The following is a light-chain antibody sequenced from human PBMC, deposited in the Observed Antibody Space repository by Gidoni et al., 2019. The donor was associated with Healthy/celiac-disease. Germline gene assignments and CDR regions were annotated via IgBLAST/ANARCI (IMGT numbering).Light chain of an antibody. CDR3: QQSYSTPQT. CDR2: AAS. V-gene: IGKV1-39*01. J-gene: IGKJ3*01. Sequence: DIQMTQSPSSLSASVGDRVTITCRASQSISSYLNWYQQKPGKAPKLLIYAASSLQSGVPSRFSGSGSGTDFTLTIGSLQPEDFATYYCQQSYSTPQTFGHGTKVDIK. CDR1: QSISSY.